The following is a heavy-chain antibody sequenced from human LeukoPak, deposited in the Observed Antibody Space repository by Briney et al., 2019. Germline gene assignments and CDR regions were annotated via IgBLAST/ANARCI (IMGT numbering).Heavy chain of an antibody. CDR1: GYTFTGYY. CDR3: ARDRQYSGSYFWFGAFDI. V-gene: IGHV1-18*04. Sequence: GASVKVSCKASGYTFTGYYMHWVRQAPGQGLEWMGWISAYNGNTNYAQKLQGRVTMTTDTSTSTAYMELRSLRSDDTAVYYCARDRQYSGSYFWFGAFDIWGQGTMVTVSS. CDR2: ISAYNGNT. J-gene: IGHJ3*02. D-gene: IGHD1-26*01.